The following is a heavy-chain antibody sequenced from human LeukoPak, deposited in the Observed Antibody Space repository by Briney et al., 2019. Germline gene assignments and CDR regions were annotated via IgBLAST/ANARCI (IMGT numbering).Heavy chain of an antibody. V-gene: IGHV3-74*01. D-gene: IGHD6-13*01. CDR1: GFTFSTSW. J-gene: IGHJ4*02. CDR3: ARVPSSSWYDY. CDR2: ISSDGITT. Sequence: PGGSLRLSCATSGFTFSTSWMHWVRQAPGEGLVWVSRISSDGITTTYADSVKGRFTISRDNAKNTLYLQMNSLRVEDTAVYYCARVPSSSWYDYWGQGALVTVSS.